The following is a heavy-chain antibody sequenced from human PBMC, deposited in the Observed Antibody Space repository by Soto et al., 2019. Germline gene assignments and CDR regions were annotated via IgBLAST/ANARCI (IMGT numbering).Heavy chain of an antibody. CDR3: ARDTGGYSYGYVFGMDV. Sequence: GASVKVSCKASGYTFTSYGISWVRQAPGQGLEWMGWISAYNGNTNYSQKLQGRVTMTTDTSTSTAYMELSSLRSEDTAVYYCARDTGGYSYGYVFGMDVWGQGTTVTVSS. CDR2: ISAYNGNT. J-gene: IGHJ6*02. V-gene: IGHV1-18*01. D-gene: IGHD5-18*01. CDR1: GYTFTSYG.